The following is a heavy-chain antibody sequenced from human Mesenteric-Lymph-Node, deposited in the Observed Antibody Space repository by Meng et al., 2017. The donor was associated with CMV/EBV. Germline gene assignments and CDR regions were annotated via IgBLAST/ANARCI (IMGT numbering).Heavy chain of an antibody. V-gene: IGHV2-5*02. CDR1: GFSLSTSGVG. CDR2: IYWDDDK. D-gene: IGHD6-13*01. CDR3: AHSSGIAAAGPFYFDY. Sequence: QITLKESGPTLVKPTQPLTLTCTFSGFSLSTSGVGVGWIRQPPGKALEWLALIYWDDDKRYSPSLKSRLTITKDTSKNQVVLTMTNMDPVDTATYYCAHSSGIAAAGPFYFDYWGQGTLVTVSS. J-gene: IGHJ4*02.